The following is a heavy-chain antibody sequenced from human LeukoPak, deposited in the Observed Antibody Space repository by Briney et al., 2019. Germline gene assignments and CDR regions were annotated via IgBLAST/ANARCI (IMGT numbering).Heavy chain of an antibody. V-gene: IGHV3-23*01. CDR1: GFTFSSYA. J-gene: IGHJ3*02. CDR2: ISGSGGST. Sequence: GGSLRLSCAASGFTFSSYAMSWVRHAPGKGLEWVSAISGSGGSTYYADSVKGRFTISRDNSKNTLYLQMNSLRAEDTAVYYCAKSIAAAFDAFDIWGQGTMVTVSS. D-gene: IGHD6-13*01. CDR3: AKSIAAAFDAFDI.